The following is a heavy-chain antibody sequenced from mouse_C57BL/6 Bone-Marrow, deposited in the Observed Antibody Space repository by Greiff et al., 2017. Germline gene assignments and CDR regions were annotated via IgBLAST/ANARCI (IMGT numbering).Heavy chain of an antibody. J-gene: IGHJ1*03. V-gene: IGHV5-4*01. CDR1: GFTFSSYA. CDR2: FSDGGSYT. D-gene: IGHD2-12*01. Sequence: EVKLMESGGGLVKPGGSLKLSCAASGFTFSSYAMSWVRQTPEKRLEWVATFSDGGSYTYYPENVKCRFTISRDNAKNNLYLQRSHLKSEDTAMYYCARDYYSTLPSDVWGTGTTVTVAS. CDR3: ARDYYSTLPSDV.